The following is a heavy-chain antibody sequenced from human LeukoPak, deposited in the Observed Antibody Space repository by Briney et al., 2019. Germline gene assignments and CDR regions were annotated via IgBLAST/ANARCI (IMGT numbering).Heavy chain of an antibody. V-gene: IGHV3-33*01. CDR3: ARDRDGYYGSGTYFDY. J-gene: IGHJ4*02. CDR1: GFTFSSHG. Sequence: GGSLRLSCAACGFTFSSHGMHWVRQAPGKGLEWVAVIWYDGSNKYYADSVKGRFTISRDKSNRTLYLQMNSMRAEDTAVYYCARDRDGYYGSGTYFDYWGQGTLVTVSS. D-gene: IGHD3-10*01. CDR2: IWYDGSNK.